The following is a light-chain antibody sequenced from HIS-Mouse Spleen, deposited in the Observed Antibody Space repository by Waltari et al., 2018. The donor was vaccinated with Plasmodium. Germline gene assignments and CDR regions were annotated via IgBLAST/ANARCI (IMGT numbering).Light chain of an antibody. Sequence: SYELTQPPSVSVSPGQTASIPCSGDNLGDKYACWYQQKPGQSPGLVIYQDSKRPSGIPERFSGSNSGNTATLTISGTQAMDEADYYCQAWDSSTAVFGGGTKLTVL. CDR1: NLGDKY. J-gene: IGLJ3*02. V-gene: IGLV3-1*01. CDR2: QDS. CDR3: QAWDSSTAV.